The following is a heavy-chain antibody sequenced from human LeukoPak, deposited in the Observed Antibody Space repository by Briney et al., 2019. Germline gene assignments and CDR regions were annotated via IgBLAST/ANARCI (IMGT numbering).Heavy chain of an antibody. D-gene: IGHD4-17*01. J-gene: IGHJ6*03. V-gene: IGHV3-53*01. Sequence: GGSLRLSCAASGFTVSSNYMSWVRQAPGKGLEWVSVIYSGGSTYYADSVKGRFTISRDNSKNTLYLQMNSLRAEDTAVYYCASVDPRPPKPYGNGYMDVWGKGTTVTVSS. CDR3: ASVDPRPPKPYGNGYMDV. CDR2: IYSGGST. CDR1: GFTVSSNY.